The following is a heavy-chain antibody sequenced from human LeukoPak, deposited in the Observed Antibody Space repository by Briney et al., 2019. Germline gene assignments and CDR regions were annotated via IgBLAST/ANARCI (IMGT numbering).Heavy chain of an antibody. CDR3: AKSSGYYDFWSGYYTPLDC. D-gene: IGHD3-3*01. CDR2: ISGSGGST. J-gene: IGHJ4*02. CDR1: GFTFSSYA. Sequence: GGSLRLSCAASGFTFSSYAMSWVRQAPGKGLEWVSAISGSGGSTYYADSVKGRFTISRDNSKNTLYLQMNSLRAEDTAVYYCAKSSGYYDFWSGYYTPLDCWGQGTLVTVSS. V-gene: IGHV3-23*01.